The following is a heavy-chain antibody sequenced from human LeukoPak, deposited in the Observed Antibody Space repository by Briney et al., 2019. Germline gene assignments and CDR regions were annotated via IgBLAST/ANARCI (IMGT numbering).Heavy chain of an antibody. D-gene: IGHD4-17*01. CDR1: GYSFSRYG. J-gene: IGHJ5*02. CDR3: ARSQTTVTTLGICWFDP. Sequence: GGSLRHSCAPPGYSFSRYGTYRVRQAPRKGREWVAVIWYDGSNKDYADSVKGRFTISRDNSKNTLYLQMNSLRAEDTAVYYCARSQTTVTTLGICWFDPWGQGTLVTVSS. V-gene: IGHV3-33*07. CDR2: IWYDGSNK.